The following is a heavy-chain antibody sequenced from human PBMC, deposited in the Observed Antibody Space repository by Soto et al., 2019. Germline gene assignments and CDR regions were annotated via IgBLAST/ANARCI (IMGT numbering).Heavy chain of an antibody. CDR3: AKSPSSGYFDY. CDR2: ISDSGGST. V-gene: IGHV3-23*01. D-gene: IGHD6-6*01. CDR1: GFTFSSYA. Sequence: GGSLRLSCAASGFTFSSYAMSWVRQAPGKGLEWVSAISDSGGSTYHADSVKGRFTISRDNSKNTLDLQMNSLRAEDTAVYYCAKSPSSGYFDYWGQGTLVTVSS. J-gene: IGHJ4*02.